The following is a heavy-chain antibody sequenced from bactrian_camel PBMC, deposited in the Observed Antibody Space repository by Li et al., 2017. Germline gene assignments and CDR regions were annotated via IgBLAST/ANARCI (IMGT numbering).Heavy chain of an antibody. CDR1: GFTFSTTS. CDR2: IYGDSSVV. D-gene: IGHD3*01. CDR3: AAGQGVGWCLGVIRVGAEADFDY. Sequence: HVQLVESGGGLAPIGGSLRLSCAASGFTFSTTSMFWVRQARGKGLEWVSAIYGDSSVVEYADSVKGRFTISRDNAQNTLYLQMNSLKPEDTATYYCAAGQGVGWCLGVIRVGAEADFDYWGQGTQVTVS. J-gene: IGHJ6*01. V-gene: IGHV3S6*01.